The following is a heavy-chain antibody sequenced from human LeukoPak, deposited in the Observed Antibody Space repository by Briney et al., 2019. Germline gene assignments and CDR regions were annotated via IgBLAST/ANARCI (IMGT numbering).Heavy chain of an antibody. CDR2: IKQDGSEK. Sequence: GGSLRLSCAASGFTVSSHYISWVRQAPGKGLEWVANIKQDGSEKYYVDSVKGRFTISRDNAKNSLYLQMNSLRAEDTAVYYCARAIPWEPFDYWGQGTLVTVSS. J-gene: IGHJ4*02. V-gene: IGHV3-7*01. CDR1: GFTVSSHY. D-gene: IGHD1-26*01. CDR3: ARAIPWEPFDY.